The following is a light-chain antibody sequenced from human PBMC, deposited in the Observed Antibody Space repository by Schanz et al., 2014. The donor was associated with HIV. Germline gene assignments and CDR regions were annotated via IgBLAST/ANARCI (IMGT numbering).Light chain of an antibody. J-gene: IGKJ5*01. Sequence: DIHLTQSPSLLSASAGDRVTITCRASQDISNFLAWYQQKPGKAPKLLIYAASTLQSGVPSRFSGSGSGTEFTLTISSLQPEDFATYYCLQHNAYPLTFGQGTRLDI. CDR3: LQHNAYPLT. CDR2: AAS. CDR1: QDISNF. V-gene: IGKV1-9*01.